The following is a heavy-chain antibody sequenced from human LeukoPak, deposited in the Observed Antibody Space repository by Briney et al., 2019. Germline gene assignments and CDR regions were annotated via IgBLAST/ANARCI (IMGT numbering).Heavy chain of an antibody. CDR3: ARSRGVTHFDY. CDR2: IYHSGST. D-gene: IGHD2-21*02. J-gene: IGHJ4*02. CDR1: GGSISSGGYS. V-gene: IGHV4-30-2*01. Sequence: SQTLSLTCSVAGGSISSGGYSWRWIRQPPGKGLEWIGYIYHSGSTYYNPSLKRRVTISLNRSKNQFSRRLTSVTAADTAVYYCARSRGVTHFDYRGQGTLVTVSS.